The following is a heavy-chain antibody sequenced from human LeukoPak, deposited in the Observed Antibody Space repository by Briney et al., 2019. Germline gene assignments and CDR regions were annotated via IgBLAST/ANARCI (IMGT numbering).Heavy chain of an antibody. D-gene: IGHD6-13*01. CDR2: ISWNSGSI. J-gene: IGHJ4*02. V-gene: IGHV3-9*03. CDR1: GFTFDDYA. CDR3: AKFARSYSSSWIFDY. Sequence: GGSLRLXCAASGFTFDDYAMHWVRQAPGKVLEWVSGISWNSGSIGYADSVKGRFTISRDNAKNSLYLQMNSLRAEDMALYYCAKFARSYSSSWIFDYWGQGTLVTVSS.